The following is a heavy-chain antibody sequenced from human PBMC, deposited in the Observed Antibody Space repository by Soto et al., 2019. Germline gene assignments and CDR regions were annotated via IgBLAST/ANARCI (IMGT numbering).Heavy chain of an antibody. CDR3: ARHNYGSGSTYFDY. V-gene: IGHV4-31*03. CDR2: IYYSGST. CDR1: GGSISSGGYY. Sequence: SETLSLTCTVSGGSISSGGYYWSWIRQHPGKGLEWIGYIYYSGSTYYNPSLKSRVTISVDTSKNQFSLKLNSMTAADTAVYYCARHNYGSGSTYFDYWGQGTLVTV. D-gene: IGHD3-10*01. J-gene: IGHJ4*02.